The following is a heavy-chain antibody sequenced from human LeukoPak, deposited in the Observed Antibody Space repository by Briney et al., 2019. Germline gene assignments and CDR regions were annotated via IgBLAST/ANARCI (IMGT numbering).Heavy chain of an antibody. CDR1: GYTFTGYY. Sequence: ASVKVSCKASGYTFTGYYMHWVRQAPGQGLEWMGWINPNSGGTNYAQKFQGRVTMTRNTSISTAYMELSSLRSEDTAVYYCARERNYYDSSGDDYYYYYMDVWGKGTTVTVSS. D-gene: IGHD3-22*01. CDR2: INPNSGGT. CDR3: ARERNYYDSSGDDYYYYYMDV. V-gene: IGHV1-2*02. J-gene: IGHJ6*03.